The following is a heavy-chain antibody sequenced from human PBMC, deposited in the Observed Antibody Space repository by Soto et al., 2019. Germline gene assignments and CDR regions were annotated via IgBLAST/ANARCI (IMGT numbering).Heavy chain of an antibody. CDR3: ARVYGDYLDY. Sequence: QVQLQESGPGLVKPSETLSLTCTVSGGSISSYYWSWIRQPPGKGLEWIGYVYYSGRTNYNPSLKSLVTISVDTSKYQFSLHLPSVTAADTAVYYCARVYGDYLDYWGQGTLVTVSS. CDR1: GGSISSYY. V-gene: IGHV4-59*13. J-gene: IGHJ4*02. D-gene: IGHD4-17*01. CDR2: VYYSGRT.